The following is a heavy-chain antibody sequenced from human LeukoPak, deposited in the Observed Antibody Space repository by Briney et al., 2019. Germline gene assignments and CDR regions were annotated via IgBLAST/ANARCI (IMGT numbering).Heavy chain of an antibody. V-gene: IGHV1-69*13. Sequence: ASVKVSCKASGGTFSSYAISWVRQAPGQGLEWMGGIIPIFGTANYAQKFQGRVTITADESTSTAYMELSSLRSEDTAVYYCARDRAPTSNDAFDIWGQGTMVTVSS. CDR1: GGTFSSYA. CDR3: ARDRAPTSNDAFDI. J-gene: IGHJ3*02. D-gene: IGHD1-1*01. CDR2: IIPIFGTA.